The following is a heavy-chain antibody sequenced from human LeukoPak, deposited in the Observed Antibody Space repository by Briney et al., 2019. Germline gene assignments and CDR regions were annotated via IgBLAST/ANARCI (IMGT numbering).Heavy chain of an antibody. D-gene: IGHD3-10*01. CDR2: AFYRSQWYN. CDR1: GDSVSSNSAA. CDR3: AREEAGTYGLQY. Sequence: SQTLSLTCAISGDSVSSNSAAWNWIRRSPSRGLEWLGRAFYRSQWYNDYAVSVKGRIAINPDTSKNQFSLQLNSVTPEDTAVYYCAREEAGTYGLQYWGQGTLVTVSS. V-gene: IGHV6-1*01. J-gene: IGHJ4*02.